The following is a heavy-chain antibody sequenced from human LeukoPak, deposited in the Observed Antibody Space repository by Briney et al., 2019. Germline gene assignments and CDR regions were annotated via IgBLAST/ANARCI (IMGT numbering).Heavy chain of an antibody. V-gene: IGHV4-39*01. Sequence: SETLSLTCTVSGGSISSSSYYWGWIRQPPGKGLEWIGSIYYSGSTYYNPSLESRVTISVDTSKNQFSLKLNSVTAADTAVYYCARHGSGIYDFWSGYYSGYYMDVWGKGTTVTVSS. D-gene: IGHD3-3*01. CDR2: IYYSGST. CDR1: GGSISSSSYY. J-gene: IGHJ6*03. CDR3: ARHGSGIYDFWSGYYSGYYMDV.